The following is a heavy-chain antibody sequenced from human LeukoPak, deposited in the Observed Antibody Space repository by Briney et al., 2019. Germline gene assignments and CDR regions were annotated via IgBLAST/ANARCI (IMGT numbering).Heavy chain of an antibody. V-gene: IGHV3-11*01. Sequence: GGSLRLSCAASGFTFSDYYMSWIRQAPGKGLEWVSYISSSGSTIYYADSVKGRFTISRDNAKNSLYLQMNSLRAEDTAVYYCARDSFARVVVTSYGMDVWGQGTTVTVSS. CDR1: GFTFSDYY. D-gene: IGHD3-22*01. J-gene: IGHJ6*02. CDR3: ARDSFARVVVTSYGMDV. CDR2: ISSSGSTI.